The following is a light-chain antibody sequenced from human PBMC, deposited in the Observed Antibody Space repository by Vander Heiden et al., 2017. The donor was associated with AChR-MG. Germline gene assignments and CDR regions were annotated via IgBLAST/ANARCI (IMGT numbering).Light chain of an antibody. CDR2: DVS. CDR1: SSDVGGYTY. J-gene: IGLJ2*01. CDR3: SSYTSSSTLEVV. Sequence: QSALTQPASVSGSPGQSITISCTGTSSDVGGYTYVSWYQQHPGKAPKLMIYDVSNRPSGVSNRFSGSKSGNTASLTISGPQAEDEADYYCSSYTSSSTLEVVFGGGTKLTVL. V-gene: IGLV2-14*03.